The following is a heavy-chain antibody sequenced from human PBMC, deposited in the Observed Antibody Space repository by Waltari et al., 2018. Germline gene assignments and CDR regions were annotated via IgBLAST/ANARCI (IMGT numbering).Heavy chain of an antibody. CDR1: VFPFNPYR. Sequence: EVQLVESGGGLVQAGGSLRLSCAVSVFPFNPYRMHWVRQAPGKGLEWVSYISSSSTTVYYADYVNGRFTISRDNGKNSLHLQMNSLRAEDTAVYYCARDPTLGPQSVHGLDVWGQGTTVTVS. V-gene: IGHV3-48*04. J-gene: IGHJ6*02. CDR3: ARDPTLGPQSVHGLDV. CDR2: ISSSSTTV. D-gene: IGHD6-6*01.